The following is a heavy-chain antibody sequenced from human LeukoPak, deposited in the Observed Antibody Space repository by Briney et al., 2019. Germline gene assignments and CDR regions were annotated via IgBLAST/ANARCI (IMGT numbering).Heavy chain of an antibody. Sequence: LPGGSLRLSCAASGFTFSSYAMSWVRQAPGKGLEWVSAISGSGGSTYYADSVKGRFTISRDNSKNTLYLQMNSLRAEDTAVYYCAKDLYEWLVLGGNDAFDIWGQGTMVTVSS. J-gene: IGHJ3*02. D-gene: IGHD6-19*01. CDR1: GFTFSSYA. CDR2: ISGSGGST. V-gene: IGHV3-23*01. CDR3: AKDLYEWLVLGGNDAFDI.